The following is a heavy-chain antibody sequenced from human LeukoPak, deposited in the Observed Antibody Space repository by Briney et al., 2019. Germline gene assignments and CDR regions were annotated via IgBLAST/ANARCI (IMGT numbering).Heavy chain of an antibody. CDR1: GGTFSSYA. Sequence: SVKVSCKASGGTFSSYAISWVRQAPGQGLEWMGGIIPILDKANYAQKFQGRVTITADESTSTAYMELSSLRSEDTAVYYCAKRRAPYCSGGSCYPPDYYYYYGMDVWGQGTTVTVSS. CDR3: AKRRAPYCSGGSCYPPDYYYYYGMDV. J-gene: IGHJ6*02. V-gene: IGHV1-69*13. CDR2: IIPILDKA. D-gene: IGHD2-15*01.